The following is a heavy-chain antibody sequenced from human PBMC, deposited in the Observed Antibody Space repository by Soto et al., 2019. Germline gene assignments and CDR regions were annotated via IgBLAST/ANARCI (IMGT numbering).Heavy chain of an antibody. CDR3: ASIRGVFGY. D-gene: IGHD3-10*01. CDR1: GFSLSDLF. J-gene: IGHJ4*02. V-gene: IGHV3-72*01. Sequence: EVQLVESGGDLVQPGGSLRLSCEVSGFSLSDLFIDWVRQAPGKGLEWVGRTKDKAYSYTTEYAASVKGRFTISRDDSRNSLFLQMSSLKTEDMAVYYCASIRGVFGYWGQGTLVTVSS. CDR2: TKDKAYSYTT.